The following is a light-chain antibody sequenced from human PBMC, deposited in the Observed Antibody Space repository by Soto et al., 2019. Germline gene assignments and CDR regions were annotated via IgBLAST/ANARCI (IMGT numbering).Light chain of an antibody. Sequence: QSVLAQPASVSGSPGESITISCTGASSNVGSYKLVSWYQQHPGKAPKLMIFEVNKRPSGVSNRFSGSKSGNTASLTISGLKVEDEADYYCSSYRGSSKYVFGRGTKLTV. V-gene: IGLV2-23*02. J-gene: IGLJ1*01. CDR2: EVN. CDR3: SSYRGSSKYV. CDR1: SSNVGSYKL.